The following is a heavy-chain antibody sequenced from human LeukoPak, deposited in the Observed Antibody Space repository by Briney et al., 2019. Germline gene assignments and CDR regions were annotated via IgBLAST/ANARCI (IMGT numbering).Heavy chain of an antibody. J-gene: IGHJ4*02. Sequence: SETLSLTCAVYGGSFSGYYWSWIRQPPGKGLEWIGEINHSGSTNYNPSLKSRVTISVDTSKNQFSLKLSSVTAADTAVYYCARGSNWGDYWGQGALVTVSS. V-gene: IGHV4-34*01. D-gene: IGHD7-27*01. CDR2: INHSGST. CDR3: ARGSNWGDY. CDR1: GGSFSGYY.